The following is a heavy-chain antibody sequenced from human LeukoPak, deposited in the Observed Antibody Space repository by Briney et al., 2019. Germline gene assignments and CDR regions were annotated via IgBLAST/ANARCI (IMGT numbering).Heavy chain of an antibody. CDR3: AKGPSDDWLLYPTYYYYYMDV. D-gene: IGHD3/OR15-3a*01. CDR2: INWNGGST. Sequence: GGSLRLSCAASGFTFDDYGMSWVRQAPGKGLEWVSGINWNGGSTGYADSVKGRFTISRDNAKNSLYLQMNSLRAEDTAVYYCAKGPSDDWLLYPTYYYYYMDVWGKGTTVTVSS. CDR1: GFTFDDYG. V-gene: IGHV3-20*04. J-gene: IGHJ6*03.